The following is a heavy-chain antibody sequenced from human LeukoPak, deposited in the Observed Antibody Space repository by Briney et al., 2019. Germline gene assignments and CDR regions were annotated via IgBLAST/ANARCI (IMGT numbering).Heavy chain of an antibody. CDR2: IKQDGSEK. Sequence: PGGSLRLSCAASGFTFSSYWMSWVRQAPGKGLEWVANIKQDGSEKYYVDSVKGRFTISRDNAKNSLYLQMNSLRAEDTAVYYCARVAVLVGATQLLFDYWGQGTLVTVSS. V-gene: IGHV3-7*01. D-gene: IGHD1-26*01. J-gene: IGHJ4*02. CDR1: GFTFSSYW. CDR3: ARVAVLVGATQLLFDY.